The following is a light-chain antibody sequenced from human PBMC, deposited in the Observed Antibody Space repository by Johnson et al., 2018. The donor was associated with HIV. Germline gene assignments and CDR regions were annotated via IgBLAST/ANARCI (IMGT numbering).Light chain of an antibody. J-gene: IGLJ1*01. V-gene: IGLV1-51*01. CDR3: GAWDSSLSAYV. CDR1: SSNIGNNY. Sequence: QLVLTQPPSVSAAPGQKVTISCSGSSSNIGNNYVSWYQQLPGTAPKLLIYDNDKRPSRIPDRFSGSKSGTSATLGLTGLQTVDEADFYCGAWDSSLSAYVFGSGTKVTVL. CDR2: DND.